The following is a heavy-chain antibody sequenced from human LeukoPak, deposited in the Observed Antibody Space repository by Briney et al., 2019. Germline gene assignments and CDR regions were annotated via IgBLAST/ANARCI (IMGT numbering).Heavy chain of an antibody. CDR2: IVVGSGNT. CDR3: VASDYSSTWHFDY. Sequence: SVKVSCKASGFTFTRSTMQWVRQARGQRLEWIGWIVVGSGNTNYAQKFQERVTITRDMSTSTAYMELSSLRSEDTAVYYCVASDYSSTWHFDYWGQGTLVTVSS. D-gene: IGHD6-13*01. J-gene: IGHJ4*02. CDR1: GFTFTRST. V-gene: IGHV1-58*02.